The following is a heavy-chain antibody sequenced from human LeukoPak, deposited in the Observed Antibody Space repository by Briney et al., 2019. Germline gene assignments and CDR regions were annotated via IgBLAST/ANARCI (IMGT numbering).Heavy chain of an antibody. V-gene: IGHV3-21*01. D-gene: IGHD2-2*01. Sequence: GGSLRLSCVASAFTFSSYSMNWVRQAPGKGLEWVSSISSSGSYIYYADSVKGRFTISRDNAKKSLYLQMNSLRTEDTAVYYCARHFCSSTSCSNWGQGTLVTVSS. J-gene: IGHJ4*02. CDR1: AFTFSSYS. CDR3: ARHFCSSTSCSN. CDR2: ISSSGSYI.